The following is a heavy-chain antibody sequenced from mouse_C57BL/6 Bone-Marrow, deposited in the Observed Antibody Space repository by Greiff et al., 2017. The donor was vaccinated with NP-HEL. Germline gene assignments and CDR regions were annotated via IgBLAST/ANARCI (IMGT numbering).Heavy chain of an antibody. CDR1: GYTFTSYW. J-gene: IGHJ4*01. D-gene: IGHD1-1*01. V-gene: IGHV1-50*01. Sequence: QVQLQQPGAELVKPGASVKLSCKASGYTFTSYWMQWVKQRPGQGLEWIGEIDPSDSYTNYNQKFKGKATLTVETSPSTAYMQLSSLTSEDSAVYYCARGEIILRFYYAMDYWGQGTSVTVSS. CDR3: ARGEIILRFYYAMDY. CDR2: IDPSDSYT.